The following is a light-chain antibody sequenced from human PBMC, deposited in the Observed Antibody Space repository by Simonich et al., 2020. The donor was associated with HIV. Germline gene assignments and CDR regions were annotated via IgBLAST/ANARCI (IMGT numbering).Light chain of an antibody. CDR2: GAS. V-gene: IGKV3-15*01. CDR1: QSVSSN. J-gene: IGKJ1*01. CDR3: QQYNKWPPWT. Sequence: EIVMTQSPATLSVSPGERATLSCRASQSVSSNLAWYQQKPGQAPRLLIYGASTRATGIPARFSGSGSGTEFNLTISSLQSEDSAVYYCQQYNKWPPWTFGKGTKVEFK.